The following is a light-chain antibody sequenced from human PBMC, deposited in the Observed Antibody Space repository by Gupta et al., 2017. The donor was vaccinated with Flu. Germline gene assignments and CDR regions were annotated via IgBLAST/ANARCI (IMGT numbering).Light chain of an antibody. CDR3: SSYAGSNNVV. CDR2: EVS. J-gene: IGLJ2*01. V-gene: IGLV2-8*01. CDR1: SSDVGGYNY. Sequence: QSALTQPPSEAGSPGPSVTISCTGTSSDVGGYNYVSWYQQHPGKAPKLMIYEVSKRPSGVPDRFSGSKSGNTASLTVSGLQAEDEADYYCSSYAGSNNVVFGGGIKLTVL.